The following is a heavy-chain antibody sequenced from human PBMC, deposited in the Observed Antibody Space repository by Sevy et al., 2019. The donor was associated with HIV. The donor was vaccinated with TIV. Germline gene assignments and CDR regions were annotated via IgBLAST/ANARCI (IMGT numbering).Heavy chain of an antibody. CDR1: GYTFTSYG. CDR2: ISAYNGNT. J-gene: IGHJ5*02. CDR3: ARESSGWYGLGNWFDP. D-gene: IGHD6-19*01. Sequence: ASVKVSCKASGYTFTSYGISWVRQAPGQGLEWMGWISAYNGNTNYAQKLQGRVTMTTDTSTSTAYMELRSLRPDDTAVYYCARESSGWYGLGNWFDPWGQGTLVTVSS. V-gene: IGHV1-18*01.